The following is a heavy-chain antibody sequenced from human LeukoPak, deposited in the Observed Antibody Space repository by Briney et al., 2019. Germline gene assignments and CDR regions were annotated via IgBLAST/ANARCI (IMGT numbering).Heavy chain of an antibody. V-gene: IGHV3-33*01. CDR3: ARDSNYWYFDY. J-gene: IGHJ4*02. Sequence: GGSLRLSCAASGFTFSSYGMHWVRQAPGKGLEWVAVIWYDGGNKYYADSVKGRFTISRDNSKNTLYLQMNSLRAEDTAVYYCARDSNYWYFDYWGQGTLVTVSS. CDR2: IWYDGGNK. CDR1: GFTFSSYG. D-gene: IGHD4-11*01.